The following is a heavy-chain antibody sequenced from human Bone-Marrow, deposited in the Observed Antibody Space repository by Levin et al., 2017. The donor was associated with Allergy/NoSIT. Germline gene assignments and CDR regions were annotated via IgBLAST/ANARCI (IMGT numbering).Heavy chain of an antibody. CDR2: VTGNGGKT. Sequence: LSLTCAASGFTFSSHAMSWVRQAPGKGLEWVSRVTGNGGKTFYADSVKGRFTISRDNSKNTLFLQMSSLRAEDTAVYYCAKDDDPRMVTAFAYWGQGPLVTVSS. D-gene: IGHD2-21*02. J-gene: IGHJ4*02. V-gene: IGHV3-23*01. CDR1: GFTFSSHA. CDR3: AKDDDPRMVTAFAY.